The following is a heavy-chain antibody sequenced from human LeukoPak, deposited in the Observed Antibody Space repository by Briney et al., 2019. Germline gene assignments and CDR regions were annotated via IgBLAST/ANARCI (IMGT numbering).Heavy chain of an antibody. CDR3: ARGRSSWYGPNFDY. D-gene: IGHD6-13*01. CDR1: GGSFSGYY. J-gene: IGHJ4*02. CDR2: INHSGST. Sequence: SETLSLTCAVYGGSFSGYYWRWIRQPPGKGLEWIGEINHSGSTNYNPSLKSRVTISVDTSKNQFSLKLSSVTAADTAVYYCARGRSSWYGPNFDYWGQGTLVTVSS. V-gene: IGHV4-34*01.